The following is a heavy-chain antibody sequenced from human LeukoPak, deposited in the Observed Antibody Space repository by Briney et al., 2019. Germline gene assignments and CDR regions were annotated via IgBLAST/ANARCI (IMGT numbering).Heavy chain of an antibody. CDR1: GYTFTSYD. CDR2: MNPNSGNT. J-gene: IGHJ6*03. V-gene: IGHV1-8*01. CDR3: ARNRKNYDFWSGYYVKRGVAYYMDV. Sequence: GASVKVSCKASGYTFTSYDISWVRQATGQGLEWMVWMNPNSGNTGYAQKFQGRVTMTRNTSISTAYMELSRLRSDDTAVYYCARNRKNYDFWSGYYVKRGVAYYMDVWGKGTTVTVSS. D-gene: IGHD3-3*01.